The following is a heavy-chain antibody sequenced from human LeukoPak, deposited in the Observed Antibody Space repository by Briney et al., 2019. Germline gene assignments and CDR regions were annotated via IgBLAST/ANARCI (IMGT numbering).Heavy chain of an antibody. CDR2: INSDGSIT. Sequence: PGGSLRLSCAASGFTFSSYWMHWVRQAPGKGLVWVSRINSDGSITTYADSVRGRFTISRDNAKSTLYLQMNSLRAEDTAVYYRASSTQISKYADYWGQGALVTVSS. J-gene: IGHJ4*02. CDR3: ASSTQISKYADY. CDR1: GFTFSSYW. D-gene: IGHD2-2*01. V-gene: IGHV3-74*01.